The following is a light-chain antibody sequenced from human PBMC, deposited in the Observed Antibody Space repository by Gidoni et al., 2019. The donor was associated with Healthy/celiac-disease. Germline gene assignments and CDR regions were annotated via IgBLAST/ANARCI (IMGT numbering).Light chain of an antibody. V-gene: IGKV3-20*01. Sequence: EIVLTQSPGTLSLSPGERATLSCRASQSVSSSYLAWYQQKPGQAPRLLIYGASSRATGIPDRVSGSGSGTDFTLTISRLEPEDFAVYYCQQYGSSPRFTFGPXTKVDIK. CDR1: QSVSSSY. CDR3: QQYGSSPRFT. J-gene: IGKJ3*01. CDR2: GAS.